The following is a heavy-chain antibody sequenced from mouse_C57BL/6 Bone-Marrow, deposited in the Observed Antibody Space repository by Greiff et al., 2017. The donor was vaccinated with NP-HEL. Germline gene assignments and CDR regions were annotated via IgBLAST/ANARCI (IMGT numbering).Heavy chain of an antibody. CDR1: GFTFSDYG. CDR2: ISSGSSTT. Sequence: EVQLVESGGGLVKPGGSLKLSCAASGFTFSDYGMHWVRQAPEKGLEWVAYISSGSSTTYYADTVKGRFTISRDNAKNTLFLQMTSLRSEDTAMYYCARPITTVVATEDFYAMGYWGQGTSVTVSS. V-gene: IGHV5-17*01. D-gene: IGHD1-1*01. J-gene: IGHJ4*01. CDR3: ARPITTVVATEDFYAMGY.